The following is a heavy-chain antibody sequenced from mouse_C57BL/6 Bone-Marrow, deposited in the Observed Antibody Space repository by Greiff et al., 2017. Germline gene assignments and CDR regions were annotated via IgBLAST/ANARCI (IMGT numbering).Heavy chain of an antibody. V-gene: IGHV1-63*01. CDR3: ARAGTGAWFAY. CDR2: IYPGGGYT. D-gene: IGHD4-1*01. J-gene: IGHJ3*01. Sequence: QVQLQQSGAELVRPGTSVKMSCKASGYTFTNYWIGWAKQRPGHGLEWIGDIYPGGGYTNYNEKFKGKATLTADKSSSTAYMQFSSLTSEDSAIYNCARAGTGAWFAYWGQGTLVTVSA. CDR1: GYTFTNYW.